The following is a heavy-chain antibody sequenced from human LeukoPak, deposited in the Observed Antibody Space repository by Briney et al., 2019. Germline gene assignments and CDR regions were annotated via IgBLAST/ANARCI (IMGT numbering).Heavy chain of an antibody. D-gene: IGHD3-22*01. CDR1: VGSISSSSYY. Sequence: SETLFLTCTVPVGSISSSSYYWGWIRQPPGKGLEWIGSIYYSGSTYYNPSLKSRVTISVDTAKNQFSLKLSSVTAADTAVYYCARVDYDSSAPAFDYWGQGTLVTVSS. CDR2: IYYSGST. V-gene: IGHV4-39*01. J-gene: IGHJ4*02. CDR3: ARVDYDSSAPAFDY.